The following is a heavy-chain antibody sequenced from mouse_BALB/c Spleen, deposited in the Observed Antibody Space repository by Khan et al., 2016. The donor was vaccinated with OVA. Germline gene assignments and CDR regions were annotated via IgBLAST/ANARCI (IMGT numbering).Heavy chain of an antibody. CDR3: ARWFTY. CDR1: GYSTTSDYA. Sequence: VQLVESGPGLVKPSQSLSLTCTVTGYSTTSDYAWNWIRQFPGNKLEWMGYISYSGSTTYNPSLKSRISITRDTSKNQFFLQLNSVTTEDTATYYCARWFTYWGQGTLVTVSA. CDR2: ISYSGST. J-gene: IGHJ3*01. V-gene: IGHV3-2*02.